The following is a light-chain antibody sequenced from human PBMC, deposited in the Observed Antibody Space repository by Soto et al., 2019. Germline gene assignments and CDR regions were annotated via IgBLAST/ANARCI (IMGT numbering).Light chain of an antibody. CDR1: QSIGRN. Sequence: EIVITQSPATLSVSPGERATLSCRASQSIGRNLAWYQQKPGQSPRLLVYGASTRANGLPARFSGSGSGTDLTLTISDVQPKDFAVYYCQQYNKWHTLTFGAGTKVDIK. CDR3: QQYNKWHTLT. J-gene: IGKJ4*01. CDR2: GAS. V-gene: IGKV3-15*01.